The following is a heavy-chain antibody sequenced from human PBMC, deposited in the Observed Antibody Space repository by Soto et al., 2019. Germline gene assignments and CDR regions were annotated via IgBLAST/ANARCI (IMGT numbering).Heavy chain of an antibody. Sequence: LGESLKISCKGSRYSFPRDWRGGVRQMPGQGLGWMGSIYPGDSDTRYSPSFQGQVTISADESISTAYLQWSSLKASDTAMYYCARLSLSPQWYYDSSGYYSSLDSWGQGTLVNVSS. J-gene: IGHJ4*02. D-gene: IGHD3-22*01. CDR1: RYSFPRDW. V-gene: IGHV5-51*01. CDR2: IYPGDSDT. CDR3: ARLSLSPQWYYDSSGYYSSLDS.